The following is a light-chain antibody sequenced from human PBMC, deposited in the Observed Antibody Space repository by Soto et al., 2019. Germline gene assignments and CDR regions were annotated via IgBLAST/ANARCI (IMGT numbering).Light chain of an antibody. V-gene: IGKV3-20*01. Sequence: DIVFTKSPGPLSLPPGERATLSCSASQSVSSSHLAWYQQKPGQAPRLLIYGASSRATGIPDMFSGSGAGTDVTLNISRLEPEDFAVYYCQHYGTSPPALTFGGGTKVEIK. J-gene: IGKJ4*01. CDR3: QHYGTSPPALT. CDR1: QSVSSSH. CDR2: GAS.